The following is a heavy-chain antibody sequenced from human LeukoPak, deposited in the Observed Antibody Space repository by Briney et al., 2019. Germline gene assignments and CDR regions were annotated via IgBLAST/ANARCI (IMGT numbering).Heavy chain of an antibody. J-gene: IGHJ4*02. CDR1: GGTFISYA. D-gene: IGHD4-17*01. CDR2: IIPIFGTA. CDR3: ARVSVYYGDYRQFDY. V-gene: IGHV1-69*06. Sequence: ASVTVSFKASGGTFISYAISWVRQAPGQGLEWMGGIIPIFGTANYAQKFQGRVTITADKSTSTAYMELSSLRSEDTAVYYCARVSVYYGDYRQFDYWGQGTLVTVSS.